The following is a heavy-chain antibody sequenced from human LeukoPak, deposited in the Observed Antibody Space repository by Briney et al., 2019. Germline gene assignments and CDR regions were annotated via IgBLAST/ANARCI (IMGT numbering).Heavy chain of an antibody. D-gene: IGHD2-15*01. Sequence: GGSLRLSCAASGFTFSSYWMSWVRQAPGKGLEWVANIKQDGSEKYYVDSVKGRFTITRDNAKNSLYLQMSSLRAEDTAVFYCARDAGYCSGGSCHDYWGQGTLVTVSS. V-gene: IGHV3-7*01. J-gene: IGHJ4*02. CDR2: IKQDGSEK. CDR3: ARDAGYCSGGSCHDY. CDR1: GFTFSSYW.